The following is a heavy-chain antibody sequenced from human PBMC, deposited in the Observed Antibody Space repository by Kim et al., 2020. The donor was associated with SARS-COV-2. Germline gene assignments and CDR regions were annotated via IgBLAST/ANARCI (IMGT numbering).Heavy chain of an antibody. D-gene: IGHD5-12*01. CDR1: GFTFSSYA. J-gene: IGHJ3*02. V-gene: IGHV3-23*01. CDR2: ISGSGGST. CDR3: AKDLSPDNGPYRYSGYEGDAFDI. Sequence: GGSLRLSCAASGFTFSSYAMSWVRQAPGKGLEWVSAISGSGGSTYYADSVKGRFTISRDNSKNTLYLQMNSLRAEDTAVYYCAKDLSPDNGPYRYSGYEGDAFDIWGQGTMVTVSS.